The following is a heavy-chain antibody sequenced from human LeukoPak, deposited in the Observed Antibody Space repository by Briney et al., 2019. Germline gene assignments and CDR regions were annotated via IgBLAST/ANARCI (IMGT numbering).Heavy chain of an antibody. Sequence: GGSLSLSWAASGFTFSSYSMNWVRQAPGKGLEWVSYISSSSSTIYYADSVKGRFTISRDNAKNSLYLQMNSLRAEDTAVYYCARELDSLVVETDFGMDIWGQGTTVTVSS. CDR1: GFTFSSYS. CDR3: ARELDSLVVETDFGMDI. J-gene: IGHJ6*02. D-gene: IGHD2-21*02. CDR2: ISSSSSTI. V-gene: IGHV3-48*01.